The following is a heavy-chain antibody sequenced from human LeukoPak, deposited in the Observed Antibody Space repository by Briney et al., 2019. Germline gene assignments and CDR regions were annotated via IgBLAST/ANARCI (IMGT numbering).Heavy chain of an antibody. CDR2: IDTDGSSA. V-gene: IGHV3-74*01. J-gene: IGHJ4*02. CDR1: GVTFSDYW. D-gene: IGHD4-17*01. Sequence: GGSLRLSCAASGVTFSDYWMHWVRQAPGKGLVWVSRIDTDGSSATYADSVKGRFTISRDNAKNTVYLQMNSLRVEDTGVYYCASALTTVTPHFHYWGQGTLVTVSS. CDR3: ASALTTVTPHFHY.